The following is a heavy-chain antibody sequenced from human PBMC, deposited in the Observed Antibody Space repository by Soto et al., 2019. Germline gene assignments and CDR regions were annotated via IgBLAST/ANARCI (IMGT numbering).Heavy chain of an antibody. CDR1: GFTFGTTD. V-gene: IGHV3-23*01. J-gene: IGHJ5*02. CDR2: IDGSGGIT. CDR3: VKNSGWFNT. Sequence: QLLQSGGGLVQPGGSLTLSCAASGFTFGTTDMGWVRQAPGEGLEWVPTIDGSGGITYYADSVKGRFTISRDNSRNTVYLQMNSLRGDDTALYYCVKNSGWFNTWGQGALVTVSS. D-gene: IGHD3-10*01.